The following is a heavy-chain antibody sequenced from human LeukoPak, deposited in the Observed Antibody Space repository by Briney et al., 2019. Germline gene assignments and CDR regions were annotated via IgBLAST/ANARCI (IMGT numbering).Heavy chain of an antibody. CDR3: ARVTDGDYPDY. J-gene: IGHJ4*02. CDR1: GFTVSTYY. D-gene: IGHD4-17*01. V-gene: IGHV3-66*01. Sequence: GGSLRLPYAACGFTVSTYYMMGVRQAPGKGLEWVSVIYRAGTTYYADSVKGRFTISRDNSKNTLYLQMNSLGADDTAVYYCARVTDGDYPDYWGQGTLVIVSS. CDR2: IYRAGTT.